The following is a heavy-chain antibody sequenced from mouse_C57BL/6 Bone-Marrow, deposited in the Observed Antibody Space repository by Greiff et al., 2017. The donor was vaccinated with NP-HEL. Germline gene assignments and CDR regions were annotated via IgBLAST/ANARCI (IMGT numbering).Heavy chain of an antibody. CDR3: ARGGTVVATDYAMDY. CDR2: ISSGSSTI. Sequence: EVQRVESGGGLVKPGGSLKLSCAASGFTFSDYGMHWVRQAPEKGLEWVAYISSGSSTIYYADTVKGRFTISRDNAKNTLFLQMTSLRSEDTAMYYCARGGTVVATDYAMDYWGQGTSVTVSS. J-gene: IGHJ4*01. D-gene: IGHD1-1*01. V-gene: IGHV5-17*01. CDR1: GFTFSDYG.